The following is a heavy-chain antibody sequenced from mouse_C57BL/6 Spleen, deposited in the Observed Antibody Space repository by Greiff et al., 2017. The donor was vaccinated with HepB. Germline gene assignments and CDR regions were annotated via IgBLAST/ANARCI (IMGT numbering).Heavy chain of an antibody. CDR3: ARRGDYDYDYYAMDY. CDR1: GYTFTSYW. CDR2: IDPSDSET. D-gene: IGHD2-4*01. Sequence: QVHVKQPGAELVRPGSSVKLSCKASGYTFTSYWMHWVKQRPIQGLEWIGNIDPSDSETHYNQKFKDKATLTVDKSSSTAYMQLSSLTSEDSAVYYCARRGDYDYDYYAMDYWGQGTSVTVSS. V-gene: IGHV1-52*01. J-gene: IGHJ4*01.